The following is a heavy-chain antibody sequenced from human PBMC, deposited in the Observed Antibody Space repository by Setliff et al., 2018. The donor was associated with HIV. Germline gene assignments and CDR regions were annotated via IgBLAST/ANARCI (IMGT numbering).Heavy chain of an antibody. J-gene: IGHJ6*03. CDR2: MNPDSGNT. D-gene: IGHD6-19*01. CDR1: GDTFRSRA. CDR3: ARGAWYTSGWYSSRYMDV. Sequence: ASVKVSCKASGDTFRSRAFNWVRQATGQGLEWMGWMNPDSGNTGYAQKFQGRVTMTRKTSTNTAYMELTNLRSDDTAVYYCARGAWYTSGWYSSRYMDVWGKGTTVTVSS. V-gene: IGHV1-8*02.